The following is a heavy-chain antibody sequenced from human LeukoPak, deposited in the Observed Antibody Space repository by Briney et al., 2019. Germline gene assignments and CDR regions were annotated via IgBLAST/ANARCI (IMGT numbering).Heavy chain of an antibody. CDR3: ARDLSAYYYDSSGSSTGSGFDP. V-gene: IGHV3-21*01. D-gene: IGHD3-22*01. Sequence: GGSLRLSCAASGFTFSSYSMNWVRQAPGKGLEWVSSISSSSSYIYYADSVKGRFTISRDNAKNTLYLQMNSLRAEDTAVYYCARDLSAYYYDSSGSSTGSGFDPWGQGTLVTVSS. CDR2: ISSSSSYI. CDR1: GFTFSSYS. J-gene: IGHJ5*02.